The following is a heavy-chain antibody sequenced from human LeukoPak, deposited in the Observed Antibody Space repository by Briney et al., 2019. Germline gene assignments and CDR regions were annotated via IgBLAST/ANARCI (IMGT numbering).Heavy chain of an antibody. CDR1: GGSVSSDSYF. Sequence: SQTLSLTCSVSGGSVSSDSYFWTWIRQPPGKGLEYIGYIHDSGSTDNNPSLKSRVTISVDTSKNQFSLKLSSVTAADTAVYYCARGILKCSGGNCYYYGMDVWGKGITVTVSS. V-gene: IGHV4-61*01. CDR3: ARGILKCSGGNCYYYGMDV. J-gene: IGHJ6*04. D-gene: IGHD2-15*01. CDR2: IHDSGST.